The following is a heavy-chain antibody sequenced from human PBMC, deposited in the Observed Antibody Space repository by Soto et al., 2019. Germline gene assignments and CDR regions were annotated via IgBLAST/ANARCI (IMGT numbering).Heavy chain of an antibody. CDR1: GGSFSGYY. CDR3: ARGGIYNWKDRNYRMDV. Sequence: LSLTCAVYGGSFSGYYWSWIRQPPGKGLEWIGEINHSGSTNYNPSLKSRVTISVDTSKNQFSLKVSSVTAADTAVYYCARGGIYNWKDRNYRMDVWGQGTTVTVSS. CDR2: INHSGST. V-gene: IGHV4-34*01. D-gene: IGHD1-20*01. J-gene: IGHJ6*02.